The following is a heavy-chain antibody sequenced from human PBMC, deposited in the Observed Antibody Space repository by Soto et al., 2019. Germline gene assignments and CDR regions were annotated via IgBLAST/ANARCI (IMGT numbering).Heavy chain of an antibody. D-gene: IGHD6-13*01. V-gene: IGHV4-59*08. J-gene: IGHJ3*02. CDR2: IYYSGST. CDR1: GGSISSYY. CDR3: ARRYSSAFDI. Sequence: ETLSLTCTVSGGSISSYYWSWIRQPPGKGLEWIGYIYYSGSTSYNPSLKSRVTISVDTSKNQFSLKLSSVTAADTAVYYCARRYSSAFDIWGQGTMVTVSS.